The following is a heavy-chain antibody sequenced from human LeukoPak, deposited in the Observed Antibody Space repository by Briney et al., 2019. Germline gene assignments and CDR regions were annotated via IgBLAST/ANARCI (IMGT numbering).Heavy chain of an antibody. J-gene: IGHJ4*02. Sequence: ASVKVSCKASGYTVTNYGVSWVRQAPGEGLEWMGWIGAYNGNTNYAQKLQGRVTMTTDTSTSTAYMELRSLRSDDTAVYYCARDRRSSSSNSILFDYWGQGTVVTVSS. CDR2: IGAYNGNT. CDR1: GYTVTNYG. V-gene: IGHV1-18*01. CDR3: ARDRRSSSSNSILFDY. D-gene: IGHD6-6*01.